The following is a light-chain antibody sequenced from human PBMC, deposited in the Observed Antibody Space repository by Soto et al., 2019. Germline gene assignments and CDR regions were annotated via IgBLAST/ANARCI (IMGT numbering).Light chain of an antibody. Sequence: IVMTQSPASLSVSPGEGATLSCRASQSVSNNLAWYQQKPGQAPRLLIYGASTRATGIPARFSGSGSGTDFTLTISSLQSEDFAVYYCKQHNNWPRGTLGQGTKVEIK. V-gene: IGKV3-15*01. CDR2: GAS. J-gene: IGKJ1*01. CDR3: KQHNNWPRGT. CDR1: QSVSNN.